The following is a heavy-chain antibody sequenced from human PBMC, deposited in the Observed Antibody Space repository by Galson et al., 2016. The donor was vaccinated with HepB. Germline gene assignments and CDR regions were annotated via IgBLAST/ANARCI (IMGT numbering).Heavy chain of an antibody. CDR2: IGPMVDVV. J-gene: IGHJ3*01. V-gene: IGHV1-69*10. CDR3: ARGRRVRDAFDV. D-gene: IGHD6-6*01. Sequence: SVKVSCKASRGTFNSYAISWVRQAPGEGLEWVGGIGPMVDVVNYAQQFQGRVTITADKSTSTTYAELSSLRSEDTAVYYCARGRRVRDAFDVWRQGTMVTVSS. CDR1: RGTFNSYA.